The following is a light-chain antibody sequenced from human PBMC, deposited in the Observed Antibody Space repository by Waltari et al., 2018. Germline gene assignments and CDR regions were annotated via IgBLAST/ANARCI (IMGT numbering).Light chain of an antibody. CDR3: QQSYSIPIT. CDR1: QGIISY. CDR2: AAS. J-gene: IGKJ5*01. V-gene: IGKV1-9*01. Sequence: DIQLTQSPSFLSASVGDRVTITCRATQGIISYLAWYQQKPGKVPKLLIYAASTLQSGVPSRFSGSGSGTEFTLTISSLQPEDSATYYCQQSYSIPITFGQGTRLEIK.